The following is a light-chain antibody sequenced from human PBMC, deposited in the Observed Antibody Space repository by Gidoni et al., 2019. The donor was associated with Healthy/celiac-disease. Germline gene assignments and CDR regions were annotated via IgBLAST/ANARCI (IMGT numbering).Light chain of an antibody. CDR3: QQYGSSPLT. CDR1: QSVSSSY. J-gene: IGKJ1*01. V-gene: IGKV3-20*01. Sequence: EIVLTQSPGTLALSPGERAPLSCRASQSVSSSYLALYQQKPGQAPRLLIYGASSRATGIPDRFSGSGSGTDFTLTISRLEPEDFAVYYCQQYGSSPLTFGQGTKVEIK. CDR2: GAS.